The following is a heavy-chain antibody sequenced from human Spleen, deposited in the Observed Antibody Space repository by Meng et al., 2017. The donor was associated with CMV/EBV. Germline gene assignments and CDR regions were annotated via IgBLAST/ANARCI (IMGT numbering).Heavy chain of an antibody. CDR2: IWYDGSNK. V-gene: IGHV3-33*06. CDR3: AKSSGGYNYYYGMDV. D-gene: IGHD5-24*01. Sequence: GESLKISCAASGFTFSSYGMHWVRQAPGKGLEWVAVIWYDGSNKYYADSVKGRFTISRVNSKNTLYLQMNSLRAEDTAVYYCAKSSGGYNYYYGMDVWGQGTTVTVSS. J-gene: IGHJ6*02. CDR1: GFTFSSYG.